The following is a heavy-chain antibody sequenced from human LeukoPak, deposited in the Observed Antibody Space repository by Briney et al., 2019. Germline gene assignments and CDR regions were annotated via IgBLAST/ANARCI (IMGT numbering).Heavy chain of an antibody. CDR3: ARAVGYLDY. CDR1: GGSVSSGSYY. CDR2: IYYSGST. J-gene: IGHJ4*02. Sequence: PSETLSLTCTVSGGSVSSGSYYWSWIRQPPGRGLEWIGYIYYSGSTNYNPSLKSRVPISVDTSKTQFSLKLSSVTAADTAVYYCARAVGYLDYWGQGTLVTVSS. V-gene: IGHV4-61*01.